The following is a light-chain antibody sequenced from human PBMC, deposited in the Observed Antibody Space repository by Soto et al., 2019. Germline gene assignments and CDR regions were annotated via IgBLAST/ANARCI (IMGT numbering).Light chain of an antibody. Sequence: QSALTQPPSASGSPGRSVTISCTGTSSDVGGYDYVSWYQQHPGKAPKLLIYEVSKRPSGVPDRFSGSKSGNTASLTVSGLQTDDEADYYCSSYAGRNNYVFGTGTKLTV. CDR2: EVS. CDR3: SSYAGRNNYV. V-gene: IGLV2-8*01. J-gene: IGLJ1*01. CDR1: SSDVGGYDY.